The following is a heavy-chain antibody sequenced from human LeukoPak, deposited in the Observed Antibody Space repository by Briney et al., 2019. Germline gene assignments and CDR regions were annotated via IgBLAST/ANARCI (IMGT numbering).Heavy chain of an antibody. J-gene: IGHJ6*03. CDR1: GFTFSSYG. V-gene: IGHV3-23*01. D-gene: IGHD3-10*01. CDR2: ISGSGGST. Sequence: GGSLRLSCAASGFTFSSYGMSWVRQAPGKGLEWVSAISGSGGSTYYADSVKGRFTISRDNSKNTPYLQMNSLRAEDTAVYYCANNYRGRPMRAMGVILYYMDVWGKGTTVTISS. CDR3: ANNYRGRPMRAMGVILYYMDV.